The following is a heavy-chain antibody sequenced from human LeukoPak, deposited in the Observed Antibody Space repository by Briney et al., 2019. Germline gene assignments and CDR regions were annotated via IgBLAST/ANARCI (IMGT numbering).Heavy chain of an antibody. Sequence: GGSLRLSCAASGFTFDDYAMHWVRQAPGKGLEWVSLISWDGGSTYYADSVKGRFTISRDNSKNSLYLQMNSLRAEDTALYYCEKDSKEYCGGGSCYSGNFFDYGAQEPLAPVSS. CDR3: EKDSKEYCGGGSCYSGNFFDY. J-gene: IGHJ4*02. D-gene: IGHD2-15*01. V-gene: IGHV3-43D*03. CDR2: ISWDGGST. CDR1: GFTFDDYA.